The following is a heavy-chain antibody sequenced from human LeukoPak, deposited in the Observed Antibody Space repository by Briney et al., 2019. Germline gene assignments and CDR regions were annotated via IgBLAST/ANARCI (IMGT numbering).Heavy chain of an antibody. CDR3: ARSYYDSSVLDY. D-gene: IGHD3-22*01. Sequence: SVKVSCKASGFTFTSSAMQWVRQARGQRLEWIGWIVVGSGNTNYAQKFQGRVTITRNTSISTAYMELSSLRSEDTAVYYCARSYYDSSVLDYWGQGTLVTVSS. J-gene: IGHJ4*02. V-gene: IGHV1-58*02. CDR1: GFTFTSSA. CDR2: IVVGSGNT.